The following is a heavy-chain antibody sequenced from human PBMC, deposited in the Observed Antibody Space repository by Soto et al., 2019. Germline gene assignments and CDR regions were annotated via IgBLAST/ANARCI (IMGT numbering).Heavy chain of an antibody. CDR3: ASKTTVVSPSVYAFDI. D-gene: IGHD4-17*01. J-gene: IGHJ3*02. Sequence: QVQLVQSGAEVKKPGSSVKVSCKASGGTFSSYTISWVRQAPGQGLEWMGRIIPILGIANYAQKFQGRVKSTGDKSTSTAYRELSSLRSEDTGVYYCASKTTVVSPSVYAFDIWSQGTMVTVCS. V-gene: IGHV1-69*02. CDR2: IIPILGIA. CDR1: GGTFSSYT.